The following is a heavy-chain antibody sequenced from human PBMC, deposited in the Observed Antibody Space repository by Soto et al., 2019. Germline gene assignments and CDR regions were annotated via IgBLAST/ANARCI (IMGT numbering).Heavy chain of an antibody. CDR1: GYTFTSYA. CDR3: ARDLGGLNFDY. CDR2: INAGNGNT. D-gene: IGHD3-16*01. Sequence: QVQLVQSGAEVKKPGASVKVSCKASGYTFTSYAMHWVRQAPGQRLEWMGWINAGNGNTKYSQKFQGRVTITKDTSASTAYMELSSLRSEDTAVYYCARDLGGLNFDYWGQSPLVTVSA. J-gene: IGHJ4*02. V-gene: IGHV1-3*01.